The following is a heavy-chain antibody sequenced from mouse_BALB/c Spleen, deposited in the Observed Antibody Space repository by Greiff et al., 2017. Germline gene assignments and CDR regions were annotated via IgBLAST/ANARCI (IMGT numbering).Heavy chain of an antibody. V-gene: IGHV14-1*02. J-gene: IGHJ4*01. Sequence: EVQLQQSGAELVRPGALVKLSCKASGFNIKDYYMHWVKQRPEQGLEWIGWIDPENGNTIYDPKFQGKASITADTSSNTAYLQLSSLTSEDTAVYYCARRYGLLRAMDYWGQGTSVTVSS. CDR1: GFNIKDYY. CDR3: ARRYGLLRAMDY. D-gene: IGHD2-3*01. CDR2: IDPENGNT.